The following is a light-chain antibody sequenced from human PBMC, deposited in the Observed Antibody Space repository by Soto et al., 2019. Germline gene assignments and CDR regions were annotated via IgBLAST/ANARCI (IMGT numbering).Light chain of an antibody. V-gene: IGLV4-69*01. CDR3: QTWGSGGV. CDR1: SGHNSYA. J-gene: IGLJ3*02. Sequence: QSVLTQSPSASASLGASVKLTCTLSSGHNSYAIAWHQQQPEKGPRLLMRVNSDGTHTKGDGIPDRFSGSSSGAERYLTISSLQSEDEADYYCQTWGSGGVFGGGTKLTVL. CDR2: VNSDGTH.